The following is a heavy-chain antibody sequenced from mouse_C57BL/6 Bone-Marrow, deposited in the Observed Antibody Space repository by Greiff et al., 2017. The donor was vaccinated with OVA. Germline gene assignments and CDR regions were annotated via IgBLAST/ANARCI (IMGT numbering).Heavy chain of an antibody. CDR3: TSYGNFDY. Sequence: VQRQESGAELVRPGASVKLSCTASGFNIKDDYLHFLKQLPEQGLDLIGWIDPENGDTEYASKFQGKATITADTSSNTAYLQLSSLTSEDTAVYYCTSYGNFDYWGQGTTLTVSA. J-gene: IGHJ2*01. D-gene: IGHD2-1*01. CDR2: IDPENGDT. V-gene: IGHV14-4*01. CDR1: GFNIKDDY.